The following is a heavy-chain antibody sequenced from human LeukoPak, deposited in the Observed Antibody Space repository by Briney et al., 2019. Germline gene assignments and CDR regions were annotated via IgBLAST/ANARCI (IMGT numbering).Heavy chain of an antibody. J-gene: IGHJ4*02. Sequence: PGGSLRLSCVASGFTFSSYEVNWVRQAPGKGLEWISYISSSGATIYYADSMKGRFTISRDNAKNSLYLQMNTLRAEDTALYYCATWSTIAWQDFDYWGQGTLVTVAS. D-gene: IGHD2/OR15-2a*01. V-gene: IGHV3-48*03. CDR1: GFTFSSYE. CDR3: ATWSTIAWQDFDY. CDR2: ISSSGATI.